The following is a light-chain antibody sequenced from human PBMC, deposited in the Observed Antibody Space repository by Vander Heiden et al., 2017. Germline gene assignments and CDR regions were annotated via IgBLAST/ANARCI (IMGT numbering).Light chain of an antibody. J-gene: IGLJ3*02. V-gene: IGLV1-40*01. CDR3: QSYDSSLSGSV. CDR1: SSNIGAGYD. Sequence: QSVLTQPPSVSGAPGQRVTISCTGSSSNIGAGYDVHWYRQVPGTAPKLLISANTNRPSGVPDRISGSQSGTSASLAITGLQAGDEADYYCQSYDSSLSGSVFGGGTKLIVL. CDR2: ANT.